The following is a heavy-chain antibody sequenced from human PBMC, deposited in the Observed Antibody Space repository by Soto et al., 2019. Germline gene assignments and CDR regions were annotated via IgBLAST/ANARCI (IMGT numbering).Heavy chain of an antibody. V-gene: IGHV3-13*04. CDR1: GFTFSSYD. CDR2: ICTAGDT. J-gene: IGHJ4*02. Sequence: GGSLRLSCSASGFTFSSYDMHWVRQGPGKGLEWVSAICTAGDTNYAVYVKGRFTISRENAKNSLYLQMNSLRAGDTAIYFCARAIGTTLFDXWGQGTLVTVSX. CDR3: ARAIGTTLFDX. D-gene: IGHD1-1*01.